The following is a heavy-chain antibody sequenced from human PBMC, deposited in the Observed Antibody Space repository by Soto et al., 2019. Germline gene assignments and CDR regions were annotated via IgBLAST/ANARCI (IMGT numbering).Heavy chain of an antibody. CDR1: GFTFSSYS. Sequence: GGSLRLSCAASGFTFSSYSMNWVRQAPGKGLEWVSYISSSSSTIYYADSVKGRFTISRDNAKNSLYLQMNSLRAEDTAVYYCARDQGYRYGPFDYWGQGTLVTVSS. V-gene: IGHV3-48*01. D-gene: IGHD5-18*01. CDR3: ARDQGYRYGPFDY. J-gene: IGHJ4*02. CDR2: ISSSSSTI.